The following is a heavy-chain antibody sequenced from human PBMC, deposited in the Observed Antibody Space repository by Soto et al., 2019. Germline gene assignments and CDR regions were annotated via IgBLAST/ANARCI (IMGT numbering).Heavy chain of an antibody. CDR3: AKGPANLNWFDP. CDR2: ISGSTDSP. J-gene: IGHJ5*02. CDR1: GFTFSSSA. Sequence: EVQLLESGGGLVQPGGSLRLSCAASGFTFSSSAMSWVRQAPGKGLVWVSGISGSTDSPYYTDSVKGRFTVSRDNSKNTLYLQMNSLRVEDTAVYHCAKGPANLNWFDPWGQGTLVTVSS. V-gene: IGHV3-23*01.